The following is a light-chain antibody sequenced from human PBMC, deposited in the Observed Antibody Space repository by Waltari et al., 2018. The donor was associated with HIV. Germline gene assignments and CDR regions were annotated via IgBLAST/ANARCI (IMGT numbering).Light chain of an antibody. CDR1: QGISTS. CDR2: DAA. V-gene: IGKV1D-12*01. Sequence: DLQMTQSPSSLSSSVGDRVTITCRASQGISTSLAWYQQKPGKAPQLLIYDAATLHSGVPSRFSGSGSVTEFTLTISSLQPEDFATYYCQQTHTFPFTFGQGTRLELK. CDR3: QQTHTFPFT. J-gene: IGKJ5*01.